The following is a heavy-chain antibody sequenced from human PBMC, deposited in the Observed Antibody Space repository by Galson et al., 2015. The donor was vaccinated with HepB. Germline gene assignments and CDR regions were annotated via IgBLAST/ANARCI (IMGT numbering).Heavy chain of an antibody. Sequence: SCAASGFSFMGHSMNWVRHSPGKGLEWLAYISPGGTKYYADSARGRFTISRDNAKKSMYLHMSSLRVEDTAVYYCARNPASYDYYNMDVWGQGTTVSVSS. CDR1: GFSFMGHS. CDR3: ARNPASYDYYNMDV. J-gene: IGHJ6*02. V-gene: IGHV3-48*01. D-gene: IGHD3-16*01. CDR2: ISPGGTK.